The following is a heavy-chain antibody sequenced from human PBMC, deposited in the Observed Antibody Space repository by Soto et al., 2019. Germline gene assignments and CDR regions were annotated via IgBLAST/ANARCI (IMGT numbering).Heavy chain of an antibody. CDR3: ARAAQVAMINPTDFYY. Sequence: EVQLVESGGGLVQPGGSLRLSCAASGFTFSSYSMNWVRQAPGKGLEWVSYISSSSSTIYYADSVKGRFTISRDNAKNSLYLQMNSLRAEDTAVYYCARAAQVAMINPTDFYYWGQGTLVTVSS. V-gene: IGHV3-48*01. D-gene: IGHD5-12*01. CDR1: GFTFSSYS. J-gene: IGHJ4*02. CDR2: ISSSSSTI.